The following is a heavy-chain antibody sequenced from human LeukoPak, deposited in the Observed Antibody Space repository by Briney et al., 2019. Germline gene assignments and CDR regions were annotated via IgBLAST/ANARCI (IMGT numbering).Heavy chain of an antibody. V-gene: IGHV3-23*01. D-gene: IGHD6-13*01. CDR2: ISGSGGST. CDR3: AKDYPQLVLNSFDP. CDR1: GFTFSSYA. Sequence: PGGSLRLSCAASGFTFSSYAMSWVPQAPGKGLEWVSAISGSGGSTYYADSVKGRFTISRDNSKNTLYLQMNSLRAEDTAVYSCAKDYPQLVLNSFDPWGQGTLVTVSS. J-gene: IGHJ5*02.